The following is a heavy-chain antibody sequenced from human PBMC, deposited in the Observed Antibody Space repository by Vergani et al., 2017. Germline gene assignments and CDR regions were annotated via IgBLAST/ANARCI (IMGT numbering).Heavy chain of an antibody. V-gene: IGHV3-30*18. J-gene: IGHJ4*02. CDR3: AKSGYGEGFDY. D-gene: IGHD5-12*01. CDR2: ISYDGSNK. CDR1: GFTFSSYG. Sequence: QVQLVESGGGVVQPGRSLRLSCAASGFTFSSYGMHWVRQAPGKGLEWVAVISYDGSNKYYADSVKGRFTISRDNSKNTLYLQMNSLRAEDKAVYYCAKSGYGEGFDYWGQGTLVTVSS.